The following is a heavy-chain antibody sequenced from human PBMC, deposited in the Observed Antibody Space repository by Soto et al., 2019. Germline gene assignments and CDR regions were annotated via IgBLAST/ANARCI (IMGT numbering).Heavy chain of an antibody. CDR2: IYYSGTS. Sequence: SETLSLTCTVSGGSISSSSYYWGWIRQPPGKGLEWIGSIYYSGTSKYNPSLKSRVTISVDSSKNQFSLKLDSVTAADTAVYYCARLGGYYQAFDNWGQGTLVPVSS. J-gene: IGHJ4*02. CDR1: GGSISSSSYY. V-gene: IGHV4-39*07. D-gene: IGHD3-3*01. CDR3: ARLGGYYQAFDN.